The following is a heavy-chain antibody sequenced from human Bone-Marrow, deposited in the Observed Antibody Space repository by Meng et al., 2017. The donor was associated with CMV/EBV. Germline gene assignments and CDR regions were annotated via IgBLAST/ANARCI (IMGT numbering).Heavy chain of an antibody. V-gene: IGHV4-61*01. CDR2: IFYSAST. D-gene: IGHD3-3*01. CDR1: GGPVSSGSYY. Sequence: SETLSPTCTASGGPVSSGSYYWSWIRQPPGKGLEWIVYIFYSASTNYNPSLKSRVTISVDTSKNQFSQKLSSVTAADTAVYYCARDFWSGYSHIYYYYYGMDVWGQGTTVTVSS. J-gene: IGHJ6*02. CDR3: ARDFWSGYSHIYYYYYGMDV.